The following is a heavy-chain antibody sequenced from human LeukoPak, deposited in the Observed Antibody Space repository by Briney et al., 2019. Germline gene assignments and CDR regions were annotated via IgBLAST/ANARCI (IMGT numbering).Heavy chain of an antibody. J-gene: IGHJ4*02. CDR3: ARGAMTTVDY. Sequence: PGGSLRLSCAASGFTFSNSAMSWVRQAPGKGLEWVSAISGSGSNTYYTDSVKGRFTISRDNSRNSLYLQMNSLRAEDTAVYYCARGAMTTVDYWGQGTLVTVSS. CDR2: ISGSGSNT. D-gene: IGHD4-17*01. V-gene: IGHV3-23*01. CDR1: GFTFSNSA.